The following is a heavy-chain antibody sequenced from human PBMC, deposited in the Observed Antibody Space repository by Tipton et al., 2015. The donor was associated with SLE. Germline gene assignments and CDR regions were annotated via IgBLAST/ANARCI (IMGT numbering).Heavy chain of an antibody. V-gene: IGHV4-38-2*02. CDR1: GSSSSSGYF. J-gene: IGHJ4*02. Sequence: LRLSCTVSGSSSSSGYFWGWIRQSPGKGLELIGTIYQSGSTYYSPSFKSRVTISVDTSKNQFSLQLTSVTAADTALYYCTSGSGGYQRTDYWGQGTLVTVSS. CDR2: IYQSGST. CDR3: TSGSGGYQRTDY. D-gene: IGHD5-12*01.